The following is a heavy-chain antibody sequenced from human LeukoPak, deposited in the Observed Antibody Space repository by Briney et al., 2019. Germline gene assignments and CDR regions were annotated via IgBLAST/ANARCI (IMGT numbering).Heavy chain of an antibody. CDR2: IYYSGST. Sequence: SETLSLTCTVSGGSISSSSYYWGWIRQPPGKGLEWIGSIYYSGSTYYNPSLKSRVTISVDTSKNQFSLKLSSVTAADTAVYYCARDRPLTGYYLWRAFDIWGQGTMVTVSS. CDR3: ARDRPLTGYYLWRAFDI. J-gene: IGHJ3*02. V-gene: IGHV4-39*07. D-gene: IGHD3-9*01. CDR1: GGSISSSSYY.